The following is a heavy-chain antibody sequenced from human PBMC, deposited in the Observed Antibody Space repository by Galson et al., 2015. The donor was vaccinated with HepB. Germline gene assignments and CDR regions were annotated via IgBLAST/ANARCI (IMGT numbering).Heavy chain of an antibody. V-gene: IGHV3-23*01. CDR1: GYTFSTYA. J-gene: IGHJ6*02. Sequence: SLRLSCAASGYTFSTYAMSWVRQAPGKGLEWVSGISGIDGSTYYADSVKGRFTVSRDNAKNTLSLQMNSLRDEDTAVYYCAKSLGTGAARGLDVWGQGTTVTVSS. CDR3: AKSLGTGAARGLDV. D-gene: IGHD2-8*02. CDR2: ISGIDGST.